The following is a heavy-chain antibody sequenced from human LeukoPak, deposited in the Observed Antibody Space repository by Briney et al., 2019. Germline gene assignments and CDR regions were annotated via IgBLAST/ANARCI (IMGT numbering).Heavy chain of an antibody. V-gene: IGHV4-34*01. D-gene: IGHD2-2*01. J-gene: IGHJ4*02. CDR1: GGSFSGYY. Sequence: SETLSLTCAVYGGSFSGYYWSWIRQPPGKGLEWIGEINHSGSTNYNPSLKSRVTISVDTSKNQFSLKLSSVTAADTAVYYCARGHIVVVPAAGGGSDYWGQGTLVTVSS. CDR2: INHSGST. CDR3: ARGHIVVVPAAGGGSDY.